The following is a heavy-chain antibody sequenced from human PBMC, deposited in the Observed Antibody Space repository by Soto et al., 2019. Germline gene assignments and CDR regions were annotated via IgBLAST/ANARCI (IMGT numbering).Heavy chain of an antibody. D-gene: IGHD6-6*01. V-gene: IGHV4-59*01. J-gene: IGHJ5*02. CDR2: VYYTGNT. CDR3: ARDCHTRSSTLGWLDA. Sequence: SETLSLTCTVSGGSISNYYWSWLRQPPGKGLEWIGYVYYTGNTNYNPSLKSRVTISVDTSKNQFSLKLSSVTAADTAVYYCARDCHTRSSTLGWLDAWGQGTLVTLSS. CDR1: GGSISNYY.